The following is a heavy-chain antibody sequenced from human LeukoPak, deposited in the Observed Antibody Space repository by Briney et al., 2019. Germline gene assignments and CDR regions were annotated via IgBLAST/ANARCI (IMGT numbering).Heavy chain of an antibody. J-gene: IGHJ4*02. CDR1: GFTFSSYG. V-gene: IGHV3-30*02. D-gene: IGHD3-10*01. CDR2: IRYDGSNK. CDR3: AKEDELWFGELFDY. Sequence: GGSLRLSCAASGFTFSSYGMHWVRQAPGKGLEWVAFIRYDGSNKYYADSVKGRFTISRDNSKNTLYLQMNSLRAEDTAVYYCAKEDELWFGELFDYWGQGTLVTVSS.